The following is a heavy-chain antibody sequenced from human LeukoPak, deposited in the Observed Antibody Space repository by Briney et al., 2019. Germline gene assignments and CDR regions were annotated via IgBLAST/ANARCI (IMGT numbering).Heavy chain of an antibody. J-gene: IGHJ6*02. Sequence: GGSLRLSCAASGFTFSSYWMHWVRQAPGKGLVWVSRINTDESTTHYADSVKGRFTISRDNAKNTLYLQMNSLRAEDTAVYYCARDHAKYFYGMDLWGQGTTVTVSS. CDR2: INTDESTT. CDR1: GFTFSSYW. CDR3: ARDHAKYFYGMDL. V-gene: IGHV3-74*01.